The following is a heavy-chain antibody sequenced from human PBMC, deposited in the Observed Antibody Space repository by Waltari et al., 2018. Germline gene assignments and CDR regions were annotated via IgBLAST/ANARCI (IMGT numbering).Heavy chain of an antibody. CDR3: ARVGTGRAYYYYALDV. V-gene: IGHV4-59*12. Sequence: QVQLQESGPGLVKPSETLSLICSVSGGPIRDYSWSWIRQPPGKGLEWIGYIYNSGTTKYNPSLESRVNISLDTSNKQFSLRLTSVTAADTAVYYCARVGTGRAYYYYALDVWGQGTTVIVSS. D-gene: IGHD1-1*01. CDR1: GGPIRDYS. J-gene: IGHJ6*02. CDR2: IYNSGTT.